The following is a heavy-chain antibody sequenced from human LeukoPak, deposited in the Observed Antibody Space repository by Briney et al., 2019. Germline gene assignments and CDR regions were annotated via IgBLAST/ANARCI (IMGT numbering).Heavy chain of an antibody. CDR2: ISGSGGST. D-gene: IGHD2-15*01. J-gene: IGHJ3*02. V-gene: IGHV3-23*01. CDR3: AKKGWWATRAFDI. Sequence: GGSLRLSCAASGFTFSSYAMIWVRQAPGKGLEWVSAISGSGGSTYYADSVKGRFTISRDNSKNTLYLQMNSLRAEDTAVYYCAKKGWWATRAFDIWGQGTMVTVSS. CDR1: GFTFSSYA.